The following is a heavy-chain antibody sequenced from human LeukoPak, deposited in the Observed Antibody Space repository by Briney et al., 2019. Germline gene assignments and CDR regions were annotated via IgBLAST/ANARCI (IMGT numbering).Heavy chain of an antibody. Sequence: SVKVSCKASGGTFSSYSINWVRQAPGQGLEWMGGIIPIFGTANYAQKFQGRVTITADESTSTAYMELSSLRSEDTAVYYCASSYPGNYYYYYMDVWGKGTTVTISS. CDR2: IIPIFGTA. CDR1: GGTFSSYS. D-gene: IGHD3-10*01. V-gene: IGHV1-69*13. CDR3: ASSYPGNYYYYYMDV. J-gene: IGHJ6*03.